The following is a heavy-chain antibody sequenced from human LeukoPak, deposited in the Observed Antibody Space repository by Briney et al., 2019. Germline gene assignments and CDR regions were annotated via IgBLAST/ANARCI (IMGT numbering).Heavy chain of an antibody. CDR3: AKDNPIAAAGFFDY. D-gene: IGHD6-13*01. J-gene: IGHJ4*02. V-gene: IGHV3-30*18. Sequence: GGSLRLSCAASGFTFSSYGMHWVRQAPGKGLEWVAVTSYDGSNKYYAGSVKGRFTISRDNSKNTLYLQMNSLRAEDTAVYYCAKDNPIAAAGFFDYWGQGTLVTDSS. CDR2: TSYDGSNK. CDR1: GFTFSSYG.